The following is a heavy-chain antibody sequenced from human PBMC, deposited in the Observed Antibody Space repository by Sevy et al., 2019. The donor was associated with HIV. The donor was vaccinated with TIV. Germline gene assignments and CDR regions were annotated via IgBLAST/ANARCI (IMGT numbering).Heavy chain of an antibody. CDR1: GFTFGDYA. Sequence: GGSLRLSCTASGFTFGDYAMNWLRQAPGKGLEWVGFIRRNTFGATTEYAASVKGRFTISRDDSKSIAYLQMNSLKTEDTAVYFCARVRGTISPYYYFGMDVWGQRTTVTVSS. CDR2: IRRNTFGATT. J-gene: IGHJ6*02. V-gene: IGHV3-49*03. CDR3: ARVRGTISPYYYFGMDV. D-gene: IGHD3-10*01.